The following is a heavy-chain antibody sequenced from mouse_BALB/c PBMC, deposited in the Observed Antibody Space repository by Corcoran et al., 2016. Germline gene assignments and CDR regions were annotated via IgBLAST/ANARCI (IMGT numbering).Heavy chain of an antibody. CDR3: ARMSTVVAYYYAMDY. V-gene: IGHV9-1*02. Sequence: QIQLVQSGPELKKPGETVKISCKASGYTFTNYGMNWVKQAPGKGLKWMGWINTYTGEPTYADDFKGRFAFSLETSAITAYLQINNLKNEDMATYFCARMSTVVAYYYAMDYWGQGTSVTVSS. CDR1: GYTFTNYG. J-gene: IGHJ4*01. D-gene: IGHD1-1*01. CDR2: INTYTGEP.